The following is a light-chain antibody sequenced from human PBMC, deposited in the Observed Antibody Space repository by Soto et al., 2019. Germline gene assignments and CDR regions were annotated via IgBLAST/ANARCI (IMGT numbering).Light chain of an antibody. J-gene: IGLJ3*02. CDR3: VAWDDSLSAWV. V-gene: IGLV1-47*01. Sequence: QSVVTQPPSASGTPGQRVTISCSGSSSNIGSNYVYWHQQLPGTAPRVLIYKNNQRPSGVPDRFSGSKSGTSASLAISGLRSEDEADYYCVAWDDSLSAWVFGGVTKLTVL. CDR1: SSNIGSNY. CDR2: KNN.